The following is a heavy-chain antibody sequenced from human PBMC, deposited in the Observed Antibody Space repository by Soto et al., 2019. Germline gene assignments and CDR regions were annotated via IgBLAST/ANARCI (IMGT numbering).Heavy chain of an antibody. J-gene: IGHJ6*02. CDR1: GGSFSSYT. CDR2: IIPILGIA. D-gene: IGHD3-10*01. CDR3: ARVGNGSGSYHSYYYYGMDV. Sequence: QVQLVQSGAEVKKPGSSVKVSCKASGGSFSSYTISWVRQAPGQGLEWMGRIIPILGIANYAQKFQGRVTITADKSTSTAYMELSSLRSEDTAVYYCARVGNGSGSYHSYYYYGMDVWGQGTTVTVSS. V-gene: IGHV1-69*02.